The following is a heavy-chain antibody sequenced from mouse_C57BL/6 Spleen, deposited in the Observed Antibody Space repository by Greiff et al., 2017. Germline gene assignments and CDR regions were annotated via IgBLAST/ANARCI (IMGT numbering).Heavy chain of an antibody. Sequence: EVMLVESGGGLVQPGASLRLSCAASGFTFTDYYMSWVRQPPGKAPEWLALIRNKANGYTTEYTASVKGRFTISRDNSQNILYLQINTLRAGDRATYYCVKAGIDYGSSDWDIDVWGTGTTVTVSS. V-gene: IGHV7-4*01. CDR2: IRNKANGYTT. CDR1: GFTFTDYY. D-gene: IGHD1-1*01. CDR3: VKAGIDYGSSDWDIDV. J-gene: IGHJ1*03.